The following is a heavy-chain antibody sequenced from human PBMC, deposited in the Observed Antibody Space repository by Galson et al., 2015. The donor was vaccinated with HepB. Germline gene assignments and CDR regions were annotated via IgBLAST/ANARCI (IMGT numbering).Heavy chain of an antibody. D-gene: IGHD6-13*01. V-gene: IGHV3-7*03. CDR3: ARDSSLLGSGLPPGVAAADSPPTMFFDN. CDR1: GFTFSSYW. Sequence: SLRLSCAASGFTFSSYWMNWVRQTPGKGLEWEAKIKQDGSEKYYVDSVRGRFTISRDNAKNSLYLQMNSLRAEDTAVYYCARDSSLLGSGLPPGVAAADSPPTMFFDNWGQGTLVTVSS. J-gene: IGHJ4*02. CDR2: IKQDGSEK.